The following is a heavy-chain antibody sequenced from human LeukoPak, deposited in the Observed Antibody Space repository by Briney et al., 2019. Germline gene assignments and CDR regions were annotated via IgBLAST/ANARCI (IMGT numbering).Heavy chain of an antibody. D-gene: IGHD3-3*01. V-gene: IGHV1-46*01. CDR1: GYTFTSYY. J-gene: IGHJ6*02. CDR2: INPSGGST. CDR3: ARRHQIFGVPSYGMDV. Sequence: ASVKVSCKASGYTFTSYYMHWVRQAPGQGLEWMGIINPSGGSTSYAQKFQGRVTMTRDASTSTAYMELSSLRSEDTAVYYCARRHQIFGVPSYGMDVWGQGTTVTVSS.